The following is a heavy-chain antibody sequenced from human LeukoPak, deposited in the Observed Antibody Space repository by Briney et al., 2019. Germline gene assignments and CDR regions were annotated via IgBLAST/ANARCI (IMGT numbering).Heavy chain of an antibody. J-gene: IGHJ6*03. CDR2: ISSSSSYI. CDR3: ARDLSDYDFWSGSLNYYYYYMDV. D-gene: IGHD3-3*01. Sequence: GGSLRLSCAASGFTFGSSSMNWVRPAPGKGREWVSSISSSSSYIYYADSVKGRLTISRDNAKNSLYLQMDSLRAEDTAVYYCARDLSDYDFWSGSLNYYYYYMDVWGKGTTVTVSS. V-gene: IGHV3-21*01. CDR1: GFTFGSSS.